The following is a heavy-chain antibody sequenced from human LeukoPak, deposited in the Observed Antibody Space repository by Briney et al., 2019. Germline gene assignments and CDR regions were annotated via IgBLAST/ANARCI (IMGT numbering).Heavy chain of an antibody. J-gene: IGHJ4*02. CDR1: GGFISSRIDY. V-gene: IGHV4-39*02. CDR2: SYYSGST. Sequence: SETLSLTCTVSGGFISSRIDYWGWMPQPPGKGLEWIGRSYYSGSTYYNPSRQGRVTISVDTSKTPVSPRLLHVPAAALAVCDCARGDYGNNSETYWGQGTLVTVSS. D-gene: IGHD3-16*01. CDR3: ARGDYGNNSETY.